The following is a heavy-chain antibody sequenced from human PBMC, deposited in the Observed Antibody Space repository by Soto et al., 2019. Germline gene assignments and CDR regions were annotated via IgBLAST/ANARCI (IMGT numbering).Heavy chain of an antibody. CDR1: GGSIRSYY. D-gene: IGHD6-19*01. Sequence: SETLSLTCSVSGGSIRSYYWSWIRQSPEKGLEWIGYFYHSGNSNYNPSLKSRVTISVDTSKNQFSLKLSSVTAADTAVYYCARAHSSGWYQFDYWGQGTLVTVSS. V-gene: IGHV4-59*01. CDR3: ARAHSSGWYQFDY. CDR2: FYHSGNS. J-gene: IGHJ4*02.